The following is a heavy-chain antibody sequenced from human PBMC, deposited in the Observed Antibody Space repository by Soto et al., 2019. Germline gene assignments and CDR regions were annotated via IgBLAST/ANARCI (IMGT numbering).Heavy chain of an antibody. Sequence: QVQLQESGPGLVKPSQTLSLTCTVSGGSISSGGYYWSWIRQHPGKGLEWIGYIYYSGSTYYNPSLKSXXTXSXATSKNQFSLKLSSVTAADTAVYYCARDLDYSYFDPWGQGTLVTVSS. CDR3: ARDLDYSYFDP. CDR1: GGSISSGGYY. D-gene: IGHD4-4*01. V-gene: IGHV4-31*03. CDR2: IYYSGST. J-gene: IGHJ5*02.